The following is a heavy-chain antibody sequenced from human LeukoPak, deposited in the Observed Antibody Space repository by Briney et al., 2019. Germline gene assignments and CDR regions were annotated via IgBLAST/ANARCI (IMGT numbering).Heavy chain of an antibody. CDR3: ARLSITMVRGVIGYYYYYGMDV. Sequence: SETLSLTCAVYGGSFSGHYWSWIRQPPGKGLEWIGEINHSGSTNYNPSLKSRVTISVDTSKNQFSLKLSSVTAADTAVYYCARLSITMVRGVIGYYYYYGMDVWGKGTTVTVSS. J-gene: IGHJ6*04. D-gene: IGHD3-10*01. CDR1: GGSFSGHY. V-gene: IGHV4-34*01. CDR2: INHSGST.